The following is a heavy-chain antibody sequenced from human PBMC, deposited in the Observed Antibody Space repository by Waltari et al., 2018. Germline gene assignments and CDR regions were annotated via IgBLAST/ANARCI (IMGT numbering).Heavy chain of an antibody. CDR2: INHSGST. CDR3: ARVGYGSGRPKPSFRSLDP. J-gene: IGHJ5*02. CDR1: GGSFSGYY. D-gene: IGHD3-10*01. Sequence: QVQLQQWGAGLLKPSETLSLTCAVYGGSFSGYYWSWIRQPPGKGLEWIGEINHSGSTNYNPPLKSRVTRSVDTSKNQFSLKLSSVTAADTAVYYCARVGYGSGRPKPSFRSLDPWGQGTLVTVSS. V-gene: IGHV4-34*01.